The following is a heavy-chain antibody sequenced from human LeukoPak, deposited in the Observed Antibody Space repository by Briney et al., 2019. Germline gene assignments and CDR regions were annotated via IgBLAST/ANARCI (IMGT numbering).Heavy chain of an antibody. CDR1: GFTFSNYA. D-gene: IGHD4-17*01. V-gene: IGHV3-23*01. CDR3: AKDLLYGGPDAFDI. J-gene: IGHJ3*02. Sequence: GGSLRLSCATSGFTFSNYAMSWVRQAPGKGLEWVSIISDSAVGTYYTDSVKGRFTISRDNSKNTLYLQMNSLRAEDTAVYYCAKDLLYGGPDAFDIWGQGTVVTVSS. CDR2: ISDSAVGT.